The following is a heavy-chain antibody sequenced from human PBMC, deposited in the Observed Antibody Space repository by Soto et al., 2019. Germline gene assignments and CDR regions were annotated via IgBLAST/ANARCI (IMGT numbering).Heavy chain of an antibody. Sequence: QLQLQESGPGLVKPSETLSLTCTVSGGSISSSSYYWGWIRQPPGKGLEWIGSIYYSGSTYYNPSLKSRVTISVDTSKNQFALKLGSVTAADTAVYYCARRGWGGCSGGSCYDYWGQGTLVTVSS. CDR1: GGSISSSSYY. D-gene: IGHD2-15*01. CDR2: IYYSGST. J-gene: IGHJ4*02. V-gene: IGHV4-39*01. CDR3: ARRGWGGCSGGSCYDY.